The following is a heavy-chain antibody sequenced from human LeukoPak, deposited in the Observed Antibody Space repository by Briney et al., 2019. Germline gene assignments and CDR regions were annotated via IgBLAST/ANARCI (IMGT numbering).Heavy chain of an antibody. V-gene: IGHV3-23*01. D-gene: IGHD6-19*01. CDR3: AKDHSSGWPGCFDY. CDR2: ISGSGGST. CDR1: GFTFSSYS. Sequence: GGSLRLSCAASGFTFSSYSMNWVRQAPGKGLQWASAISGSGGSTYYADSVKGRFTISRDNSKNTLYLQMNSLRAEDTAVYYCAKDHSSGWPGCFDYWGQGALVTVSS. J-gene: IGHJ4*02.